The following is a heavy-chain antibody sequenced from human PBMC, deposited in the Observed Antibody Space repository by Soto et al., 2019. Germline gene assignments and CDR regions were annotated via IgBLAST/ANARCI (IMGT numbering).Heavy chain of an antibody. CDR1: GFAFSSYS. CDR2: ITSSSSNL. Sequence: EVQLVESGGDLVKPGESLTLSCEASGFAFSSYSMTWVRQAPGKGLEWVALITSSSSNLYYADSVKGRFTIYRDNAKNSVFLHMTSLRVDDTAVFYCVTVSNFGYCSGDRCFFDYWGQGTRVSVSS. V-gene: IGHV3-48*01. CDR3: VTVSNFGYCSGDRCFFDY. D-gene: IGHD2-15*01. J-gene: IGHJ4*02.